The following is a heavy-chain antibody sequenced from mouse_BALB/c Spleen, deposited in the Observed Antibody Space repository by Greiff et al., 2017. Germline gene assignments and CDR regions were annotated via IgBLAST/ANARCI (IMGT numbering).Heavy chain of an antibody. D-gene: IGHD1-1*01. CDR2: IRLKSNNYAT. J-gene: IGHJ3*01. CDR3: TRDYYGSTSFAY. CDR1: GFTFSNYW. Sequence: EVQGVESGGGLVQPGGSMKLSCVASGFTFSNYWMNWVRQSPEKGLEWVAEIRLKSNNYATHYAESVKGRFTISRDDSKSSVYLQMNNLRAEDTGIYYCTRDYYGSTSFAYWGQGTLVTVSA. V-gene: IGHV6-6*02.